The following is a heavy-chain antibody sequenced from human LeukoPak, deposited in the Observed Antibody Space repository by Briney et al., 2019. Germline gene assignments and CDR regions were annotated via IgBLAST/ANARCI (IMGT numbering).Heavy chain of an antibody. CDR3: ARDVGLRLGELSLYYFDY. CDR1: GGTFSSYA. Sequence: SVKVSCKASGGTFSSYAISWVRQAPGQGLEWMGGIIPIFGTANYAQKFQGRVTVTADESTSTAYMELSSLRSEDTAVYYCARDVGLRLGELSLYYFDYWGQGTLVTVSS. J-gene: IGHJ4*02. CDR2: IIPIFGTA. D-gene: IGHD3-16*02. V-gene: IGHV1-69*13.